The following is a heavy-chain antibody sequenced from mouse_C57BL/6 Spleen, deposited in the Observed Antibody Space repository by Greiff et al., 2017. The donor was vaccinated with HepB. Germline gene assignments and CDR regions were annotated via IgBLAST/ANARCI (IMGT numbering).Heavy chain of an antibody. D-gene: IGHD2-5*01. V-gene: IGHV2-9-1*01. CDR1: GFSLTSYA. CDR2: IWTGGGT. CDR3: ARKAYYSNGSYAMDY. J-gene: IGHJ4*01. Sequence: VKLEESGPGLVAPSQSLSITCTVSGFSLTSYAISWVRQPPGKGLEWLGVIWTGGGTNYNSALKSRLSISKDNSKSQVFLKMNSLQTDDTARYYCARKAYYSNGSYAMDYWGQGTSVTVSS.